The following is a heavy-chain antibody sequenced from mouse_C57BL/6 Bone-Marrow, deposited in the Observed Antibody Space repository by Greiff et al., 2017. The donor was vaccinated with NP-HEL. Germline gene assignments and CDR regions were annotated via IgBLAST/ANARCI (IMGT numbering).Heavy chain of an antibody. CDR1: GYTFTDYA. Sequence: QVQLQQSGPELVRPGVSVKISCKGSGYTFTDYAMHWVKQTPATSLEWIGVISPYYGDASYNQKFKDKATLTVDKSSSTAYMALARLTSEDSAVYDGARRRPRGSSAGCAYWGQGTLVTVSA. V-gene: IGHV1-67*01. CDR3: ARRRPRGSSAGCAY. D-gene: IGHD5-5*01. CDR2: ISPYYGDA. J-gene: IGHJ3*01.